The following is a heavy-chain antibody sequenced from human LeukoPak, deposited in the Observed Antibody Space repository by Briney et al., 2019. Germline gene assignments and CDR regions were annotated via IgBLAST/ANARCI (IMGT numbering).Heavy chain of an antibody. CDR3: ARDRSGFYSVDH. D-gene: IGHD5-12*01. CDR2: ISNDGNSK. J-gene: IGHJ4*02. V-gene: IGHV3-30-3*01. CDR1: GFTLSENN. Sequence: PGGSPRLSCAASGFTLSENNVHWVRQAPGKGLEWVALISNDGNSKDYADSVKGRFTLSGDNSKTTVYLQMNSLRAEDTAVYYCARDRSGFYSVDHWGQGTLVIVSS.